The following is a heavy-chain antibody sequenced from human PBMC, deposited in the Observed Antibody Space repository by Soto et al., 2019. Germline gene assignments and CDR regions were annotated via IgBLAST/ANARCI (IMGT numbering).Heavy chain of an antibody. Sequence: QVQLVQSGAEVKKPGASVKVSCKASGYTFTDYRMIWVRQAPGQGLEWMGIINPSGGSTNYAPNFQGRVTLTRDSFTSQVYMELSSLRSEDTAVDYCARPAGRLAKWFDPWGQGTLVTVS. CDR1: GYTFTDYR. CDR3: ARPAGRLAKWFDP. V-gene: IGHV1-46*01. D-gene: IGHD2-2*01. CDR2: INPSGGST. J-gene: IGHJ5*02.